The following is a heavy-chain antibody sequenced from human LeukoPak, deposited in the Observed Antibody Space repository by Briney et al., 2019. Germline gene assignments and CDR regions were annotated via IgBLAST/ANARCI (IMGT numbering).Heavy chain of an antibody. D-gene: IGHD1-26*01. J-gene: IGHJ4*02. CDR2: INHSGST. CDR3: ARGRPATVFDY. CDR1: GGSFSGYY. V-gene: IGHV4-34*01. Sequence: KTSETLSLTCGVYGGSFSGYYWSWIRQPPGKGLEWIGEINHSGSTNYNPSLKSRVTMSVDTSKNQFSLKLNSVTAADTAVYYCARGRPATVFDYWGQGTLVTVSS.